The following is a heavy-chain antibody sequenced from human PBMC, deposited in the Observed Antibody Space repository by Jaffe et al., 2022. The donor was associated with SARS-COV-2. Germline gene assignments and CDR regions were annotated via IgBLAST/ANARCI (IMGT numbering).Heavy chain of an antibody. CDR2: ILFDGSNE. D-gene: IGHD3-16*01. J-gene: IGHJ3*02. V-gene: IGHV3-30-3*01. Sequence: QVQLVESGGGVVQPGRSLRLSCAASGFTFSRHIMHWVRQAPGKGLEWVAAILFDGSNEWYADSVQGRFTISRDNSENTLFLQMNSLRTEDTAIYYCARDSRHGATNDALDIWGQGTMVTVSS. CDR1: GFTFSRHI. CDR3: ARDSRHGATNDALDI.